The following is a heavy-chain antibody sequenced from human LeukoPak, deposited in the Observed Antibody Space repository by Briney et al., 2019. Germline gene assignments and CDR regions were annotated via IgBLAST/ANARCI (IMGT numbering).Heavy chain of an antibody. V-gene: IGHV3-30*16. CDR3: ANTGVVVVGAVHNYYYYMDV. Sequence: GGSLRLSGATSGFIISSFAMHWVRQAPGKGLEWVALSTNDGTNTFYAESVKGRFIISRDNSQNTLYLQMDSLRPEDTAVYYCANTGVVVVGAVHNYYYYMDVWGKGTTVTVSS. CDR2: STNDGTNT. CDR1: GFIISSFA. J-gene: IGHJ6*03. D-gene: IGHD2-2*01.